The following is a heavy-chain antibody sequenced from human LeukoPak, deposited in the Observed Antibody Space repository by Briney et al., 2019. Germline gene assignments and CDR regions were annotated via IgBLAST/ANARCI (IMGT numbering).Heavy chain of an antibody. CDR1: GFTFSSYA. CDR3: AKRSGYTTGWFFDF. CDR2: INSDGSST. J-gene: IGHJ4*02. Sequence: GGSLRLSCAASGFTFSSYAMHWVRQAPGKGLVWVSRINSDGSSTNYADSVKGRFTVSRDNSKNTLFLQMNSLRAEDTAVFYCAKRSGYTTGWFFDFWGQGTLVTVSS. D-gene: IGHD6-19*01. V-gene: IGHV3-74*01.